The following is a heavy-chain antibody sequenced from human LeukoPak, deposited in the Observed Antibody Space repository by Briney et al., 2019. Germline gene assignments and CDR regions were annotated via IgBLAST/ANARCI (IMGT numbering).Heavy chain of an antibody. CDR3: AVTMVRGGPTYYYYYGMDV. V-gene: IGHV3-30*02. Sequence: PGGSLRLSCAASGFTFRSYGMHWVRQAPGKGLEWVAFIRYDGSNKYYADSVKGRFTISRDNSKNTLYLQMNSLRAEDTAVYYCAVTMVRGGPTYYYYYGMDVWGQGTTVTVSS. D-gene: IGHD3-10*01. J-gene: IGHJ6*02. CDR1: GFTFRSYG. CDR2: IRYDGSNK.